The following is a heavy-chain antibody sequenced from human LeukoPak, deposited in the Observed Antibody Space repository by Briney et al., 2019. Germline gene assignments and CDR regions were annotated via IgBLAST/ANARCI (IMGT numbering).Heavy chain of an antibody. D-gene: IGHD6-6*01. CDR3: ASLTAARNSRITDAFDI. V-gene: IGHV3-48*01. J-gene: IGHJ3*02. Sequence: ETLSLTCTVSGGSISSYYWSWVRQAPGKGLEWVSYISSSSSTIYYADSVKGRFTISRDNAKNSLYLQMNSLRAEDTAVYYCASLTAARNSRITDAFDIWGQGTMVTVSS. CDR1: GGSISSYY. CDR2: ISSSSSTI.